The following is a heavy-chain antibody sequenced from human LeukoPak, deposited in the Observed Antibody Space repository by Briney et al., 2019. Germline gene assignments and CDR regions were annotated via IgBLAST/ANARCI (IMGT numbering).Heavy chain of an antibody. V-gene: IGHV1-8*01. CDR2: MNPNSGNT. CDR1: GYTFTSYD. D-gene: IGHD1-7*01. J-gene: IGHJ4*02. CDR3: ARGNGDWNYGTFDY. Sequence: ASVKVSCKASGYTFTSYDINWVRQATGQGLEWMGWMNPNSGNTGYARKFQGRVTMTRNTSISTAYMELSSLRSEDTAVYYCARGNGDWNYGTFDYWGQGTLVTVSS.